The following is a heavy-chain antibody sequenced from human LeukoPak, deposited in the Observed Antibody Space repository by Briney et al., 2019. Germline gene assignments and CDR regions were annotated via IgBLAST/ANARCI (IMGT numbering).Heavy chain of an antibody. CDR2: IYYSGST. D-gene: IGHD6-25*01. Sequence: SETLSLTCTVSGGSISSYYWSWIRQPPGKGLEWIGYIYYSGSTNYNPSLKSRVTISVDTSKNQFSLKLSSVTAADTAVYYCARDRQRLLHPYYYYYYMDVWGKGTTVTVSS. CDR1: GGSISSYY. CDR3: ARDRQRLLHPYYYYYYMDV. J-gene: IGHJ6*03. V-gene: IGHV4-59*12.